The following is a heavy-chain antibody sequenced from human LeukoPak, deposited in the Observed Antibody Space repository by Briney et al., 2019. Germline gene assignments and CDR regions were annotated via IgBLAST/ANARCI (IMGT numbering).Heavy chain of an antibody. CDR1: GFTFSSYT. D-gene: IGHD3-22*01. CDR3: AKVYYDSSGYPDY. CDR2: ISSSSTTI. V-gene: IGHV3-48*01. Sequence: GGSLRLSCAASGFTFSSYTMNWVRQAPGKGLEWVSYISSSSTTIYYADSVKGRFTISRDNSKNTLYLQMNSLRAEDTAVYYCAKVYYDSSGYPDYWGQGTLVTVSS. J-gene: IGHJ4*02.